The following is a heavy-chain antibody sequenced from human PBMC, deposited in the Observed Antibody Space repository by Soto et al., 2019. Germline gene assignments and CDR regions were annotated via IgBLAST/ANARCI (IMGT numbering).Heavy chain of an antibody. V-gene: IGHV3-33*01. D-gene: IGHD2-21*01. Sequence: QVQLVESGGGVAQPGRSLRLSCAASGFIFRSHGMHWVRQAPGKGLEWVAVIWYDASNQYYADSVRGRFTISRDNSKNTLFLQMNSLRAEDTAVYYCEREAYGGEGPLDCWGRGTLVTVSS. CDR2: IWYDASNQ. CDR3: EREAYGGEGPLDC. J-gene: IGHJ4*02. CDR1: GFIFRSHG.